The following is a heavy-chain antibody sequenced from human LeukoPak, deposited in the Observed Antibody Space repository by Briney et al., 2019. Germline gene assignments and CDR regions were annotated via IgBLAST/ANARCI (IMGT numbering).Heavy chain of an antibody. CDR3: ARDLSLGRSSGWTAFDY. J-gene: IGHJ4*02. CDR1: GVIFNTYS. CDR2: ISYDGSNK. V-gene: IGHV3-30*03. Sequence: GGSLRLSCAASGVIFNTYSMNWVRQAPGKRLEWVAVISYDGSNKYYADSVKGRFTISRDNSKNTLYLQMNSLRAEDTAVYYCARDLSLGRSSGWTAFDYWGQGTLVTVSS. D-gene: IGHD6-19*01.